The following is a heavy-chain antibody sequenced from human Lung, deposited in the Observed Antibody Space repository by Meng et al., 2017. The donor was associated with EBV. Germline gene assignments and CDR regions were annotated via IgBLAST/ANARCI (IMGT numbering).Heavy chain of an antibody. Sequence: QVQLQPLGAGLLKPSETLSLTCAVYGGSISRCGYYWSWIRQHPGKGLEWIGYIYYSGSTYYNPSLKSRVTISVDTSKNQFSLKLSSVTAADTAVYYCARLRLVWMFDYWGQGALVTVSS. CDR3: ARLRLVWMFDY. D-gene: IGHD6-19*01. CDR1: GGSISRCGYY. CDR2: IYYSGST. J-gene: IGHJ4*02. V-gene: IGHV4-31*11.